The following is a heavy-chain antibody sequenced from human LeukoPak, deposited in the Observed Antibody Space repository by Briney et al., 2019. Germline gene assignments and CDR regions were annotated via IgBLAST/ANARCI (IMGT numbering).Heavy chain of an antibody. CDR1: GYTFTGYY. CDR3: ARSHCSGGSCYYRGGYCDY. V-gene: IGHV1-2*02. D-gene: IGHD2-15*01. CDR2: INPNSGDT. J-gene: IGHJ4*02. Sequence: ASVKVSCKASGYTFTGYYMHWVRQAPGQGLEWMGWINPNSGDTNYAQKFQGRVTMTRDTSISTAYMELSRLRSDDTAVYYCARSHCSGGSCYYRGGYCDYWGQGTPVPVSS.